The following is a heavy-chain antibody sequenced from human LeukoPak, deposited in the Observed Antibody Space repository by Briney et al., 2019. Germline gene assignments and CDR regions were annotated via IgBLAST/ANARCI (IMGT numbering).Heavy chain of an antibody. CDR1: GFTFSSYW. V-gene: IGHV3-74*01. Sequence: GGSLGLSCAASGFTFSSYWMHWVRQAPGKGLVWVSRINSDGSSTSYADSVKGRFTISRDNAKNTLYLQMNSLRAEDTAVYYCAREEEEYCSSTSCYPVGRFDYWGQGTLVTVSS. CDR2: INSDGSST. D-gene: IGHD2-2*01. CDR3: AREEEEYCSSTSCYPVGRFDY. J-gene: IGHJ4*02.